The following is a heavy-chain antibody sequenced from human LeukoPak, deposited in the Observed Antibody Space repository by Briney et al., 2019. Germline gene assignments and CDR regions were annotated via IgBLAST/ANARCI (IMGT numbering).Heavy chain of an antibody. Sequence: GKSLRLSCAASGFTFSGYPIHWVRQAPGKGLEWVAVISYDGSNKYYADSVKGRFTISRDNVKNTLFLQMNSLGAEDTALYYCARGWNTTPRSGFDIWGLGTMVTVSS. V-gene: IGHV3-30-3*01. CDR3: ARGWNTTPRSGFDI. CDR2: ISYDGSNK. D-gene: IGHD1/OR15-1a*01. J-gene: IGHJ3*02. CDR1: GFTFSGYP.